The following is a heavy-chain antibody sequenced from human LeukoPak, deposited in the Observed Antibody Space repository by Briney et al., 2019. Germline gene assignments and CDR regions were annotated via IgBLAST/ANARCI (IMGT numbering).Heavy chain of an antibody. Sequence: SETLSLTCTVSGASTNRRASANSYYWSWIRQVPGKGLEWIGNIYNIGSTTYKLSLRSRVTMSIDMSKKQLSLRLTSVTAADTAVYFCATNSSGSALDYWGQGILVTVSS. CDR2: IYNIGST. D-gene: IGHD3-22*01. CDR3: ATNSSGSALDY. V-gene: IGHV4-61*05. J-gene: IGHJ4*02. CDR1: GASTNRRASANSYY.